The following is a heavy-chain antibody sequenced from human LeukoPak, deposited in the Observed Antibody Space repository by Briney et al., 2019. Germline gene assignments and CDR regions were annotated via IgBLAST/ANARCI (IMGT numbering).Heavy chain of an antibody. J-gene: IGHJ4*02. CDR3: AKGADPLTWRMTTVAGTRFDF. V-gene: IGHV3-43*02. D-gene: IGHD6-19*01. Sequence: PGGSLRLSRAVSGFTFDDYAMHWVRQAPGKGLEWVSLISGDGGSRYYAGAVKGRFTVSRDNSKNSLYLQMNRLRTDDTAFYYCAKGADPLTWRMTTVAGTRFDFWGQGTLVTVSS. CDR2: ISGDGGSR. CDR1: GFTFDDYA.